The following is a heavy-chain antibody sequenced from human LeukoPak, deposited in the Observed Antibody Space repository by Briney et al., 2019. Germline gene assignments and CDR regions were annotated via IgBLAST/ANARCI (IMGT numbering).Heavy chain of an antibody. J-gene: IGHJ4*02. D-gene: IGHD3-22*01. V-gene: IGHV4-4*07. Sequence: SETLSLTCTVSGGSISSYYWSWIRQPAGKGLEWIGRIYTSGSTNYNPSLKSRVTISVDTSKNQFSLKLSSVTAADTAVYYCARESRDYYDSSGYYVYYWGQGTLVTVSS. CDR2: IYTSGST. CDR3: ARESRDYYDSSGYYVYY. CDR1: GGSISSYY.